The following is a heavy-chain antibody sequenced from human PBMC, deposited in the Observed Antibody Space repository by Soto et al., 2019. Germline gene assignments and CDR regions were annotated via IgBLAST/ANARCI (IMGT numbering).Heavy chain of an antibody. Sequence: GGSLRLSCAASGFTFSSYGMHWVRQAPGKGLEWVAVISYDGSNKYYADSVKGRFTISRDNSKNTLYLQMNSLRAEDTAVYYCAKGLSSGIDYWGQGTLVTVS. J-gene: IGHJ4*02. CDR2: ISYDGSNK. CDR1: GFTFSSYG. V-gene: IGHV3-30*18. CDR3: AKGLSSGIDY. D-gene: IGHD1-26*01.